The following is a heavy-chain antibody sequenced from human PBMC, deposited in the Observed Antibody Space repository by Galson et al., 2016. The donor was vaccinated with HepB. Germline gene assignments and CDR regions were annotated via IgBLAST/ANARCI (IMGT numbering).Heavy chain of an antibody. CDR2: ISSRSHYI. V-gene: IGHV3-21*01. D-gene: IGHD6-6*01. J-gene: IGHJ3*02. CDR1: GFTFSHFA. CDR3: ARDTVEARLNDAFDM. Sequence: SLRLSCAASGFTFSHFAMNWVRQAPGKGLEWVSSISSRSHYIYYADSMRGRFTISRDNAKNSLYLQMNSLRAEDTAVYYCARDTVEARLNDAFDMWGQGTMVTVSS.